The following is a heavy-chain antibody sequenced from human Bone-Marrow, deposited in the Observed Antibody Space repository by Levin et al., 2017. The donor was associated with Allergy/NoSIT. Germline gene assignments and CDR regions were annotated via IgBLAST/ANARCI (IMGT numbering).Heavy chain of an antibody. CDR3: ARDLTWHGYNFCEY. D-gene: IGHD5-24*01. CDR2: ISSDGTKE. V-gene: IGHV3-30*09. CDR1: GFTFGNYA. Sequence: SCAASGFTFGNYAMHWVRQTPGKGLEWLAVISSDGTKELYADSLKGRVGVSRDNLNNTLYLQIHDLRSEDTALYYCARDLTWHGYNFCEYWGQGSLVTVSS. J-gene: IGHJ4*02.